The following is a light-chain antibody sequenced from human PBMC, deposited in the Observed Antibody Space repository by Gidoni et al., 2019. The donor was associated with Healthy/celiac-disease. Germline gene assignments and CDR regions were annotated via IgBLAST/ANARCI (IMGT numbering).Light chain of an antibody. V-gene: IGKV1-8*01. CDR1: QGISSY. Sequence: AIRMTQSPSSFSASTGDRGTITCRASQGISSYLAWYQQKPGKAPKLLLYAASTLQSGVPSRFSCSGSGPDFTLTISCLQSEDFATYYCQQYYSYPQTFGQGTKVEIK. CDR3: QQYYSYPQT. CDR2: AAS. J-gene: IGKJ1*01.